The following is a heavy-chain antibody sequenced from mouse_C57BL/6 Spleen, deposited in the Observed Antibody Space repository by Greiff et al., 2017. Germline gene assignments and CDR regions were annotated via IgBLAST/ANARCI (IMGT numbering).Heavy chain of an antibody. CDR1: GYSFTGYF. CDR2: INPYNGDT. V-gene: IGHV1-20*01. J-gene: IGHJ2*01. Sequence: VQLQQSGPELVKPGDSVKISCKASGYSFTGYFMNWVMQSHGKSLEWIGRINPYNGDTFYNQKFKGKATLTVDKSSSTAHMELRSLTSEDSAVYYCAREVYYGSSYDYFDYWGQGTTLTVSS. CDR3: AREVYYGSSYDYFDY. D-gene: IGHD1-1*01.